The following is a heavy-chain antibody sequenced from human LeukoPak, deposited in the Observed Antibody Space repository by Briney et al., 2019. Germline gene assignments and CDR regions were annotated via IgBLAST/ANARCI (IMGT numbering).Heavy chain of an antibody. Sequence: ASVKVSCKASGGTFSSYAISWVRQAPGQGLEWMGGIIPIFGTANYAQKFQGRVTITTDGSTSTAYMELSSLRSEDTAVYYCARDRVVDDAFDIWGQGTMVTVSS. CDR2: IIPIFGTA. D-gene: IGHD2-15*01. J-gene: IGHJ3*02. CDR1: GGTFSSYA. CDR3: ARDRVVDDAFDI. V-gene: IGHV1-69*05.